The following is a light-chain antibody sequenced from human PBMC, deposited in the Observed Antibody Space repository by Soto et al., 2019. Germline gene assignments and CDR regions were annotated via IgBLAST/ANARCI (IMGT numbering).Light chain of an antibody. CDR3: QQYNSYWT. J-gene: IGKJ1*01. V-gene: IGKV1-5*03. CDR2: KAS. CDR1: QSISSW. Sequence: DIQMTQSPSTLSASVGERVTITCRASQSISSWLARYQQKPGKAPKLLIYKASSLESGVPSRFSGSGSGTEFTLTISSLQPDDFATYYCQQYNSYWTFGQGTKVEI.